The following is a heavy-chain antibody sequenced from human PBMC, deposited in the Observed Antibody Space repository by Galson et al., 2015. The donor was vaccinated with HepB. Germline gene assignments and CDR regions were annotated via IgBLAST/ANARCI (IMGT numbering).Heavy chain of an antibody. CDR2: INAGNGNT. V-gene: IGHV1-3*01. CDR3: ARCHGDLGVSSSEWYYDY. J-gene: IGHJ4*02. Sequence: SVKVSCKASGYTFSNYPMHWVRQAPGQRLEWMGWINAGNGNTKYSQKFQVRITITRDTSASTAYMELSSLRSEDTAVYYCARCHGDLGVSSSEWYYDYWGQGTLVTVSS. D-gene: IGHD4-17*01. CDR1: GYTFSNYP.